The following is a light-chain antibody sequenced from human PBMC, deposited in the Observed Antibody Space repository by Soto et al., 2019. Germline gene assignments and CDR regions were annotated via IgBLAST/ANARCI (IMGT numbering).Light chain of an antibody. Sequence: QPVLTQPPSASASLGASVKLTCTLSSGLSNYAIAWHQQQPEKGPRYLMKLNSDGSHSKGDGIPDRFSGSSSGAERYLTISSLQSEDEADYYCQTWDTVIHVVFGGGTKLTVL. J-gene: IGLJ2*01. V-gene: IGLV4-69*01. CDR3: QTWDTVIHVV. CDR2: LNSDGSH. CDR1: SGLSNYA.